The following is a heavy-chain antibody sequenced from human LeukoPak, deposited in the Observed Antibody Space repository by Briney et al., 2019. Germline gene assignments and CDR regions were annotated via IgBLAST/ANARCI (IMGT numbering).Heavy chain of an antibody. J-gene: IGHJ4*02. D-gene: IGHD4-17*01. Sequence: PGGSLRLSCAASGFSFSTYSMNCVRQAPGKGLEWVSSISGSSTYIYYADSVKGRFTISRDNAKNSLYLQMNSLRAEDTAVYYCARAGFYGDYTDYWGQGTLVTVSS. V-gene: IGHV3-21*01. CDR2: ISGSSTYI. CDR1: GFSFSTYS. CDR3: ARAGFYGDYTDY.